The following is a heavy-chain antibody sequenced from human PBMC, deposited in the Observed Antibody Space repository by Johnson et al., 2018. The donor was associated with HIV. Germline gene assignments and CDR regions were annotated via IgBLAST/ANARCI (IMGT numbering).Heavy chain of an antibody. CDR3: AKGTGTDAFDI. CDR2: IRYDGSNK. Sequence: QVQLVESGGGVVQPGGSLRLSCAASGFTFSSYGMHWVRQAPGKGLEWVTFIRYDGSNKYFAEFVKGRFTISRDNSKNTLYVQMNSLRAEDTAAYYCAKGTGTDAFDIWGQGTLVTVSS. V-gene: IGHV3-30*02. J-gene: IGHJ3*02. CDR1: GFTFSSYG. D-gene: IGHD3/OR15-3a*01.